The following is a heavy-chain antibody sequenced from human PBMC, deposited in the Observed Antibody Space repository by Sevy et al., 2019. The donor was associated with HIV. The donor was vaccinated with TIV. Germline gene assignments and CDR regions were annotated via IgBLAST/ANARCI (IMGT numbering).Heavy chain of an antibody. CDR3: AREGCTKPHDY. CDR1: GFTFSKYS. J-gene: IGHJ4*02. CDR2: LSFGCGEI. Sequence: GGSLRLSCAASGFTFSKYSMSWVRQPPGKGREWVSTLSFGCGEINYADSVKGRFTISRDNSKSSVYLQMNNLRPEDTGVYYCAREGCTKPHDYWGQGTLVTVSS. D-gene: IGHD2-8*01. V-gene: IGHV3-23*01.